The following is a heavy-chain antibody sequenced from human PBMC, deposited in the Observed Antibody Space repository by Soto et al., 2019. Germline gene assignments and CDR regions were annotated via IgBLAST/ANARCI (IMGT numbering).Heavy chain of an antibody. J-gene: IGHJ6*02. V-gene: IGHV1-46*01. CDR1: GYTFTTYY. Sequence: GASVKVSCKASGYTFTTYYMYWVRQAPGQGLEWMGIINPSGGSTSFAQKFQGRVTMTTDTSTSTAYMELRSLRSDDTAVYYCARVVIAARRDYYYGMDVWGQGTTVTVSS. CDR2: INPSGGST. D-gene: IGHD6-6*01. CDR3: ARVVIAARRDYYYGMDV.